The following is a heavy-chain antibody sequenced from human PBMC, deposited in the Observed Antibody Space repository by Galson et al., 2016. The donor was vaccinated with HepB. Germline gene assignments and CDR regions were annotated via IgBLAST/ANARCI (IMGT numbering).Heavy chain of an antibody. CDR3: AKATLTICNGARCYYFDH. CDR2: FSGSVDTT. Sequence: SLRLSCAASGFSFAGYAMSWVRQVPGKGLEWVSTFSGSVDTTYYAGSVKGRFTISRDNSKSTLSLQMSSLRVDDTAIYYCAKATLTICNGARCYYFDHWGQGALVTVSS. CDR1: GFSFAGYA. J-gene: IGHJ4*02. V-gene: IGHV3-23*01. D-gene: IGHD2-2*01.